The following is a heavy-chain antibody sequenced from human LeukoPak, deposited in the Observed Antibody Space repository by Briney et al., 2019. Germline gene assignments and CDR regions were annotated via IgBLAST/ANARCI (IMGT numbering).Heavy chain of an antibody. CDR1: GFTFSSYA. J-gene: IGHJ4*02. V-gene: IGHV3-23*01. D-gene: IGHD1-26*01. CDR2: ISGSGGST. Sequence: GGSLRLSCAASGFTFSSYAMSWVRQAPGKGLEWVSSISGSGGSTYYADSVKGRFTISRDSSKNTLSLQMNSLRAEDTAVYYCAKGGMGYSGAYYVGYWGQGTLVSVSS. CDR3: AKGGMGYSGAYYVGY.